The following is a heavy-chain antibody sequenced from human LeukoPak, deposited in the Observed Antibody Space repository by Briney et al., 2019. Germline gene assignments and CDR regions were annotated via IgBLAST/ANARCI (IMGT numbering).Heavy chain of an antibody. CDR1: GFSFSAYG. Sequence: GGSLRLSCAASGFSFSAYGMTWVRQAPGKGLEWVSVISNSGGITHYADSVKGRFTISRDNSKNTLFLQMNSLRAEDAALYYCAKGTISVLDYWGQGTLVT. J-gene: IGHJ4*02. CDR3: AKGTISVLDY. CDR2: ISNSGGIT. V-gene: IGHV3-23*01. D-gene: IGHD2-21*01.